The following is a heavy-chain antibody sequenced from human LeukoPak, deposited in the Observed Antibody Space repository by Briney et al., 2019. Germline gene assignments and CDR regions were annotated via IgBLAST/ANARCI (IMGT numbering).Heavy chain of an antibody. J-gene: IGHJ4*02. CDR2: ISGSGGST. CDR3: AKTLLLWFGESHFDY. V-gene: IGHV3-23*01. CDR1: GFTFSNYA. Sequence: GGSLRLSCAASGFTFSNYAMSWVRQAPGKGLEWVSAISGSGGSTYYADSVKGRFTISRDNSKNTLYLQMNSLRAEDTAVYYCAKTLLLWFGESHFDYWGQGTLVTVSS. D-gene: IGHD3-10*01.